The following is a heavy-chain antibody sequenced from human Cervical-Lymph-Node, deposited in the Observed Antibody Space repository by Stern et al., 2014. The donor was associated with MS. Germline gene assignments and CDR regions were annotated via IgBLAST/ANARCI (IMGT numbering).Heavy chain of an antibody. Sequence: QVQLVQSGPGLVKPSETLSLTCTVSGDSVSSGSYYWSWIRQPPGKGLEWIGYVYYSGSTNYNPSLKSRVTISVDTSKNQFSLKLSSVTAADTAVYYCARTHTRSGTYYNSWFDPWGQGTLVTVSS. CDR2: VYYSGST. D-gene: IGHD3-10*01. J-gene: IGHJ5*02. CDR3: ARTHTRSGTYYNSWFDP. V-gene: IGHV4-61*01. CDR1: GDSVSSGSYY.